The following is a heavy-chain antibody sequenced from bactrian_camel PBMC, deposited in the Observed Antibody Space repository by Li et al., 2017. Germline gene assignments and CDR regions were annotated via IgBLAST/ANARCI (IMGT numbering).Heavy chain of an antibody. J-gene: IGHJ4*01. CDR3: VIEGGYGMGLSGNNH. V-gene: IGHV3S40*01. CDR1: GFTLGTYD. Sequence: VQLVESGGGLVQPGGSLRLSCAISGFTLGTYDMIWVRQAPGKGLEWVSTINKFGGSTYYADSAKGRFTISSDSAKNTVYLQMNSLKPEDSAVYYCVIEGGYGMGLSGNNHWGQGTQVTVS. D-gene: IGHD3*01. CDR2: INKFGGST.